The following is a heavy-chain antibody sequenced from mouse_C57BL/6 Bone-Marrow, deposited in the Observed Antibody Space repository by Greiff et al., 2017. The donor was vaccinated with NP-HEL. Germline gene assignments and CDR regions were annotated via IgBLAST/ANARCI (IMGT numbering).Heavy chain of an antibody. D-gene: IGHD5-1-1*01. J-gene: IGHJ2*01. CDR3: ARENSYDYFDY. CDR2: IDPSDSYT. CDR1: GYTFTSYW. Sequence: QVQLKQPGAELVMPGASVKLSCKASGYTFTSYWMHWVKQRPGQGLEWIGEIDPSDSYTNYNQKFKGKSTLTVDKSSSTAYMQLSSLTSEDSAVYDCARENSYDYFDYWGQGTTLTVSS. V-gene: IGHV1-69*01.